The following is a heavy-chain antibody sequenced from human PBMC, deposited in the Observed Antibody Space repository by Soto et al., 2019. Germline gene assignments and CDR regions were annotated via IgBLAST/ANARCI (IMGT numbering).Heavy chain of an antibody. D-gene: IGHD2-15*01. V-gene: IGHV3-15*01. CDR1: GFTFRHAW. J-gene: IGHJ6*02. CDR3: DTDGGSCSGGMCFYYFRGLDV. Sequence: PGGSLRLFCANSGFTFRHAWMSWVRQAPGKGLGWVGRIISQSDGGSTDYAAPLKGRFTISRDDSENTLYLQMNSLKTEDPAVYYCDTDGGSCSGGMCFYYFRGLDVWGQGSTVTGYS. CDR2: IISQSDGGST.